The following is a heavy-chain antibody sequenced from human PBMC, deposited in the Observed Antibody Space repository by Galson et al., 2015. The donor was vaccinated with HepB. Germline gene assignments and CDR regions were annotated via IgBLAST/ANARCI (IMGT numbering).Heavy chain of an antibody. CDR3: AREALYCSSTSCYYYGMDV. Sequence: SLRLSCAASGFTFSSYAMHWVRQAPGKGLEWVAVISYDGSNKYYADSVKGRFTISRDNSKNTLYLQMNSLRAEDTAVYYCAREALYCSSTSCYYYGMDVWGQGTTVTVSS. V-gene: IGHV3-30*04. CDR1: GFTFSSYA. J-gene: IGHJ6*02. CDR2: ISYDGSNK. D-gene: IGHD2-2*01.